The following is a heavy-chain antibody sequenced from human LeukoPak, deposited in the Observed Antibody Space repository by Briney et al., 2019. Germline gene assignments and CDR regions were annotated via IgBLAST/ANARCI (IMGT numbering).Heavy chain of an antibody. CDR3: ARDYSTSSWDN. J-gene: IGHJ4*02. D-gene: IGHD6-13*01. CDR1: GYTFTIHH. Sequence: ASVKVSCKTSGYTFTIHHIQWVRQAPGQGLEWMGWINTNSGGTIYSQKFQGRITMTRDPSITTACMELSSLRSDDTAVYYCARDYSTSSWDNWGQGTLVTVSS. CDR2: INTNSGGT. V-gene: IGHV1-2*02.